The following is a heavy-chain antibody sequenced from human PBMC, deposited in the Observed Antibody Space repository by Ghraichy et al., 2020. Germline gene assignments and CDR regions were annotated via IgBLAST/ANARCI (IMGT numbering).Heavy chain of an antibody. Sequence: SLNISCAASGFTFSSYGMHWVRQAPGKGLEWVAVIWYDGSNKYYADSVKGRFTISRDNSKNTLYLQMNSLRAEDTAVYYCARVVYDSSGYYPYFDYWGQGTLVTVSS. CDR2: IWYDGSNK. V-gene: IGHV3-33*01. J-gene: IGHJ4*02. CDR3: ARVVYDSSGYYPYFDY. D-gene: IGHD3-22*01. CDR1: GFTFSSYG.